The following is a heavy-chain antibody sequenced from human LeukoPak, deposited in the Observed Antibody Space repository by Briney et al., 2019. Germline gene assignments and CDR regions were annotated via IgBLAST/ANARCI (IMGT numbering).Heavy chain of an antibody. V-gene: IGHV4-59*08. J-gene: IGHJ4*02. CDR2: IYYSGST. D-gene: IGHD1-26*01. CDR1: GGSITRYY. Sequence: SETLSLTCSVFGGSITRYYWSWIRQPPGKGLEWIGYIYYSGSTNYNPSLKSRATISVDTSKNQFSLKLSSVTAADTAVYYCAGHSIVGAITAPFDYWGQGTLVTVSS. CDR3: AGHSIVGAITAPFDY.